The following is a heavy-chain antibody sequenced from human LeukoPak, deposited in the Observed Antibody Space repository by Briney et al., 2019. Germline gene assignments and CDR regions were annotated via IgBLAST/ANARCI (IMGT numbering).Heavy chain of an antibody. Sequence: GGSLRLSCAASGFTFSSYSMNWVRQAPGKGLEWVSSISSSSSYIYYADSVKGRFTISRDSSKNTLFLQMNSLRVEDTAVYYGAKGHSAHGTGFDCWGQGTLVAVSS. D-gene: IGHD1-14*01. CDR3: AKGHSAHGTGFDC. V-gene: IGHV3-21*04. CDR2: ISSSSSYI. CDR1: GFTFSSYS. J-gene: IGHJ4*02.